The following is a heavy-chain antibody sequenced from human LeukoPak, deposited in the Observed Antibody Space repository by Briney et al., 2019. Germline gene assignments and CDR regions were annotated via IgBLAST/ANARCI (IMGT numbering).Heavy chain of an antibody. J-gene: IGHJ4*02. CDR1: GFTFSSYA. D-gene: IGHD5-24*01. CDR3: VRSRDGYKVFDY. Sequence: VQPGVSLRLSCAASGFTFSSYAMYWVRQAPGKGLESVSTISGSGGSTYYATSVKGRFVISRDNSKNTLYLQMGSLIAEDMAVYYCVRSRDGYKVFDYWGQGTLVTVSS. V-gene: IGHV3-64*01. CDR2: ISGSGGST.